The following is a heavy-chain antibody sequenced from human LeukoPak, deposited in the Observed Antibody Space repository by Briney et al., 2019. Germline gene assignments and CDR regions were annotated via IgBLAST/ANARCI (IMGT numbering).Heavy chain of an antibody. CDR3: ARDQGAMVRGTRINDAFDI. J-gene: IGHJ3*02. Sequence: ASLKVSCKASGYTFTDYYMHWVRQAPGQGLEWMGWINANRGGTNYAQRFQGRVTMTRDTSISTAYMELSSLRSDDTAIYYCARDQGAMVRGTRINDAFDIWGQGTMVTVSS. CDR1: GYTFTDYY. D-gene: IGHD3-10*01. CDR2: INANRGGT. V-gene: IGHV1-2*02.